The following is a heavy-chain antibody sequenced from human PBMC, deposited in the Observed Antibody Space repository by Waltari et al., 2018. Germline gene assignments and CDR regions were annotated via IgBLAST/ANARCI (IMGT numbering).Heavy chain of an antibody. CDR3: ARGGGGDWEWFDP. Sequence: QVQLQESGPSLLKPSETLSRIGTVPGGSISGFYWSWVRQPPGKGLDWIGYIYYTGSTNFNPSLKSRVTMSVDTSKNQFSLKLSSVTAADTAFYYCARGGGGDWEWFDPWGQGTLVTVSS. D-gene: IGHD2-21*02. J-gene: IGHJ5*02. CDR1: GGSISGFY. CDR2: IYYTGST. V-gene: IGHV4-59*01.